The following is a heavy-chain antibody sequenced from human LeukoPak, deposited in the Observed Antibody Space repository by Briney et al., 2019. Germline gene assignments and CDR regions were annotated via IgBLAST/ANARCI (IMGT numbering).Heavy chain of an antibody. J-gene: IGHJ4*02. CDR3: AKKNSGLHPFDF. D-gene: IGHD4-23*01. V-gene: IGHV3-23*01. CDR1: GFSFSSSP. CDR2: ISSSGGDT. Sequence: GGSLRLSCAASGFSFSSSPMSWVRQTPGKGLEWVSGISSSGGDTPYVDSVKGRFTISRDNSRNTLYLQMNSLRVEDTAVYYCAKKNSGLHPFDFWGQGTLVTVSS.